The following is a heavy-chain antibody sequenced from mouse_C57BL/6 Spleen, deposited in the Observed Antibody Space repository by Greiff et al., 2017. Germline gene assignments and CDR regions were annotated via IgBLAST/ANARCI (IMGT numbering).Heavy chain of an antibody. J-gene: IGHJ2*01. CDR3: ARDHIHFDY. Sequence: QVQLQQPGAELVMPGASVKLSCKASGYTFTSYWMHWVKQRPGQGLEWIGEIDPSDSYTNYNQKFKGKSTLTVDKSSSTAYMQLSSLTSEDSAVYYFARDHIHFDYWGQGTTLTVSS. V-gene: IGHV1-69*01. D-gene: IGHD6-1*01. CDR1: GYTFTSYW. CDR2: IDPSDSYT.